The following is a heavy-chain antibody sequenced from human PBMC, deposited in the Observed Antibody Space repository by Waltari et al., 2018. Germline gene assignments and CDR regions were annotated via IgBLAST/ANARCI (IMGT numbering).Heavy chain of an antibody. Sequence: LVQSGAEVKNPGASVKVSCTAAGSTFSSYNNSWGRQATGQRVEWMGWMNPNSGNSAYAQQVQGRVTMTRNTSINTADMELSSLRFDETAMDYCASVVLNTADEMNWFCPWGHGSRVTVSS. CDR2: MNPNSGNS. CDR3: ASVVLNTADEMNWFCP. J-gene: IGHJ5*02. CDR1: GSTFSSYN. V-gene: IGHV1-8*01. D-gene: IGHD6-6*01.